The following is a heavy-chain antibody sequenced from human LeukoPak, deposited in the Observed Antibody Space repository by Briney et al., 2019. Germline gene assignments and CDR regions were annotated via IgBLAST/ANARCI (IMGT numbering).Heavy chain of an antibody. CDR3: ARVHTPPYYDFWSGYYRGYYYYYMDV. J-gene: IGHJ6*03. Sequence: PGGSLRLSCAASGFTFSSYWMHWVRQAPGKGLVWVSRINSDGSSTSYADSVKGRFTISRDNAKNTLYLQMNSLRAEDTAVYYCARVHTPPYYDFWSGYYRGYYYYYMDVWGKGTTVTVSS. V-gene: IGHV3-74*01. CDR2: INSDGSST. D-gene: IGHD3-3*01. CDR1: GFTFSSYW.